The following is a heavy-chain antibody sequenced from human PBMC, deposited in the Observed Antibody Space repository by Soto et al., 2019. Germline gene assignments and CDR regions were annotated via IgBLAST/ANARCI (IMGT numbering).Heavy chain of an antibody. V-gene: IGHV4-31*03. J-gene: IGHJ4*02. Sequence: SETLSLTCTVSGGSISSGGYYWSWIRQHPGKGLEWIGYIYYSGSTYYNPSLKSRVTISVDTSKNQFSLTLSSVTAADTALYYCARAVTVLRFLDRLVYFDYWGQGALVTVSS. CDR3: ARAVTVLRFLDRLVYFDY. CDR2: IYYSGST. CDR1: GGSISSGGYY. D-gene: IGHD3-3*01.